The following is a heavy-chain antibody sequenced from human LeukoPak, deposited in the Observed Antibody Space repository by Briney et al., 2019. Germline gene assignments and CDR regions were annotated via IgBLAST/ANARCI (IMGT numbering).Heavy chain of an antibody. CDR2: IYYSGST. CDR3: ARDPVTAGYYYGMDV. J-gene: IGHJ6*02. Sequence: SETLSLTCTVSGGSISSYYWSWIRQPPGKGLEWIGYIYYSGSTNYNPSLKSRVTISVGTSKNQFSLKLSSVTAADTAVYYCARDPVTAGYYYGMDVWGQGTTVTVSS. CDR1: GGSISSYY. D-gene: IGHD2-21*02. V-gene: IGHV4-59*01.